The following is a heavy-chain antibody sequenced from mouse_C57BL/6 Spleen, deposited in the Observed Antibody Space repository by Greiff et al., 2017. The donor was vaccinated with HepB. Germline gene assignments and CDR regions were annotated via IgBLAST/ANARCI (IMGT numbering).Heavy chain of an antibody. Sequence: VQLQQPGAELVKPGASVKLSCKASGYTFTSYWMHWVKQRPGQGLEWIGMIHPNSGSTNYNEKFKSKATLTVDKSSSTAYMQLSSLTSEDSAVYYCARSRAITTVVAYYAMDYWGQGTSVTVSS. J-gene: IGHJ4*01. CDR3: ARSRAITTVVAYYAMDY. CDR2: IHPNSGST. D-gene: IGHD1-1*01. CDR1: GYTFTSYW. V-gene: IGHV1-64*01.